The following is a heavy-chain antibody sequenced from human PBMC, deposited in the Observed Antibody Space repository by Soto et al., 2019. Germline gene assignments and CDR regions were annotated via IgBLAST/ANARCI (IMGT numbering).Heavy chain of an antibody. V-gene: IGHV3-30*04. CDR2: ISRDGSYI. J-gene: IGHJ5*01. D-gene: IGHD3-3*01. CDR1: GFTFSRHA. Sequence: GGSLRLSCAASGFTFSRHAIHWVRLTPGRGLEWVLAISRDGSYIYYTDSVKGRFTVSRDNSKNTVFVQMNRLIPDDTALYFCARTRNGGVADSFDSWGRGTRVTVS. CDR3: ARTRNGGVADSFDS.